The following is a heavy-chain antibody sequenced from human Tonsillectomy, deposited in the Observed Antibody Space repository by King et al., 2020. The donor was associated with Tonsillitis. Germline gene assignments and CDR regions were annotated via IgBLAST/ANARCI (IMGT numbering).Heavy chain of an antibody. J-gene: IGHJ6*03. CDR2: IRSKAYGGTT. CDR1: GFTFGDYA. CDR3: TRAPVLTRGYHYYYYMDV. Sequence: VQLVESGGGLAQPGRTLRLSCTVPGFTFGDYAMSWVRQAPGKGLEWVGFIRSKAYGGTTEYAASVKGRFIISRDNSKRIAYLQMNSLKTEDTAVYYCTRAPVLTRGYHYYYYMDVWGKGTTVTVSS. V-gene: IGHV3-49*04. D-gene: IGHD2-8*01.